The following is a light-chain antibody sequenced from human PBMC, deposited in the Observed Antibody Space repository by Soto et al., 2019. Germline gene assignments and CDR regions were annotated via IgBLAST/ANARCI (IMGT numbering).Light chain of an antibody. CDR2: GNT. J-gene: IGLJ3*02. V-gene: IGLV1-40*01. Sequence: QSALTQPPSVSGAPGQRVTISCTGSSSNIGAGYDVHWYQHLPGTAPRLLLFGNTNRPSGVPDRFSGSQSGTSASLAITGLQAGDEADYYCQSYDSSLSGWVFGGGTQLTVL. CDR3: QSYDSSLSGWV. CDR1: SSNIGAGYD.